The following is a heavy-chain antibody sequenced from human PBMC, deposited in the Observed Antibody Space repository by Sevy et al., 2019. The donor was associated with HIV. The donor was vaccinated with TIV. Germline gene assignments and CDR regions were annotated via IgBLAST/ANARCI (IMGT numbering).Heavy chain of an antibody. CDR3: ARTAQWLAYYFGY. CDR2: ISYDASNK. Sequence: GGSLRLSCAASGFTFSSYWMHWVRQAPGKGLEWVAVISYDASNKYYADSVKGRFTISRDNSKNTLYLQMDSLRTEDTAVYYCARTAQWLAYYFGYWGQGTLVTVSS. J-gene: IGHJ4*02. D-gene: IGHD6-19*01. CDR1: GFTFSSYW. V-gene: IGHV3-30-3*01.